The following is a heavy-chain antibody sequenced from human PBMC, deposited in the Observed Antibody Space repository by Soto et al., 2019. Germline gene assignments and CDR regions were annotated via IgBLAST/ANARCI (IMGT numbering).Heavy chain of an antibody. J-gene: IGHJ6*02. CDR2: INQDGSEK. D-gene: IGHD3-22*01. CDR1: GFTFSSYW. V-gene: IGHV3-7*04. CDR3: ARLYYDSSGYLPSPDDYCYGQAV. Sequence: GGSLRLSCAASGFTFSSYWMSWVRQAPGKGLEWVANINQDGSEKYYVDSVKGRFTISRDNAKNSLYLQMNSLRAEDTAVYYCARLYYDSSGYLPSPDDYCYGQAVWGQGTTVIVSS.